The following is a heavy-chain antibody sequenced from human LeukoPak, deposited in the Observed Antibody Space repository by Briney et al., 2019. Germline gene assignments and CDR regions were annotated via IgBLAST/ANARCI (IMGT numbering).Heavy chain of an antibody. V-gene: IGHV4-59*01. CDR2: IYYSGST. CDR3: ARDSVTIFAFDP. Sequence: SGTLSLTCTVSGGSISSYYWSWIRQPPGKGLEWIGYIYYSGSTNYNPSLKSRVTIPVDTSKNQFSLKLSSVTAADTAVYYCARDSVTIFAFDPWGQGTLVTVSS. CDR1: GGSISSYY. D-gene: IGHD3-3*01. J-gene: IGHJ5*02.